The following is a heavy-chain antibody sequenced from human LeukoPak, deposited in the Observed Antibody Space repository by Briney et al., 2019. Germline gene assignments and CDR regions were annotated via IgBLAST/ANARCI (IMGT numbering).Heavy chain of an antibody. D-gene: IGHD1-1*01. CDR1: GFTFSSYW. CDR3: AKDTPTTGYHLDS. CDR2: IKQGGSEK. V-gene: IGHV3-7*01. J-gene: IGHJ4*02. Sequence: PGGSLRLSCAASGFTFSSYWMSWVRQAPGKGLEWVANIKQGGSEKYYVDSVKGRFTISRDNAKNSLYLQMNSLRAEDTAVYYCAKDTPTTGYHLDSWGQGTLVTVSS.